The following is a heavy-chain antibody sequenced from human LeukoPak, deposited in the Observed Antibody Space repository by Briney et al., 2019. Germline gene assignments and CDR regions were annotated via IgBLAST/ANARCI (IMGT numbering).Heavy chain of an antibody. J-gene: IGHJ4*02. Sequence: GSPRHSRVAPRFTFSSYWMSWVRPAPEKGLGWVANIKQEGREKYYVDSVKGRFTISRDNAKNALYLQMNSLRAEDRAGYYCARGGGYGDLLDFWGQGTLVTVS. CDR2: IKQEGREK. D-gene: IGHD4-17*01. CDR1: RFTFSSYW. V-gene: IGHV3-7*01. CDR3: ARGGGYGDLLDF.